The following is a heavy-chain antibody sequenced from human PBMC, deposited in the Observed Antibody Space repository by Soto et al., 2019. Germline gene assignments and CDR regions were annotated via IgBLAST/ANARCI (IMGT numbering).Heavy chain of an antibody. D-gene: IGHD3-22*01. CDR3: ARDARRYYDSSGYYSNWFDP. CDR1: GGTFSSCA. CDR2: IIPIFGTA. J-gene: IGHJ5*02. V-gene: IGHV1-69*01. Sequence: QVQLVQSGAEVKKPGSSVKVSCKASGGTFSSCAISWVRQAPGQGLEWMGGIIPIFGTANYAQKFQGRVTITADESTSTAYMELSSLRSEDTAVYYCARDARRYYDSSGYYSNWFDPWGQGTLVTVSS.